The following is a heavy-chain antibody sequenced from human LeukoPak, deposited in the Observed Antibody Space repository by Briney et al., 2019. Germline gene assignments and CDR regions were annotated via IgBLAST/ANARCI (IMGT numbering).Heavy chain of an antibody. D-gene: IGHD3-16*01. CDR2: ISHDVNNK. CDR3: AKVPVSFYGGSYYFDY. J-gene: IGHJ4*02. V-gene: IGHV3-30*18. Sequence: PGGTLRLTCAASGFTFSSYGMHWVRQAPGKGLEWVAFISHDVNNKYYADSVKGRFTISRDNSKSALYLQMDSLRAEDTAVYYCAKVPVSFYGGSYYFDYWGQGTLVTVSS. CDR1: GFTFSSYG.